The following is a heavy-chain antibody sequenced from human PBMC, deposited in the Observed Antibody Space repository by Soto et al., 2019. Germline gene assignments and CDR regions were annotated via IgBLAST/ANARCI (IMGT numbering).Heavy chain of an antibody. D-gene: IGHD6-19*01. Sequence: QVQLQESGPGLVKPSQTLSLTCTVSGGSISSGGYYWSWIRQHPGKGLEWIGYIYYSGSTYYNPSRKRRVTISVDTAKNKFSLKLSSVTAADTAVYYCARDRTSSGWDEWGQGTLVTVSS. J-gene: IGHJ4*02. V-gene: IGHV4-31*03. CDR1: GGSISSGGYY. CDR2: IYYSGST. CDR3: ARDRTSSGWDE.